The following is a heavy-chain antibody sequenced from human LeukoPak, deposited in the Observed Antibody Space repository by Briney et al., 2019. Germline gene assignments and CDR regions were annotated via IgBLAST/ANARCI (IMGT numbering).Heavy chain of an antibody. CDR1: GFTFNTYN. CDR3: ARDSPAGY. J-gene: IGHJ4*02. Sequence: GGSLRLSCAASGFTFNTYNMNWVRQTPGKGLEWVSLISPDSTYTFYADSVKGRFTISRDNAKNSLYLQMDSLRVEDTAVYYCARDSPAGYWGQGTLVTVSS. CDR2: ISPDSTYT. V-gene: IGHV3-21*06.